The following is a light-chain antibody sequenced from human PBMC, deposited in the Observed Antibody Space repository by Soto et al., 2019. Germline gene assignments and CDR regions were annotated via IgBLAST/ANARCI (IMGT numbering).Light chain of an antibody. J-gene: IGKJ5*01. Sequence: EIVMTQSPATLSVSPGEGATLSCRASQSVSSKLAWYQQKPGQAPRLLIYGASSRATGIPDRFSGDGSGTDFTLTISRLEPEDYAVYYCHQYDGSPITFGQGTRLEIK. CDR3: HQYDGSPIT. CDR1: QSVSSK. V-gene: IGKV3D-15*01. CDR2: GAS.